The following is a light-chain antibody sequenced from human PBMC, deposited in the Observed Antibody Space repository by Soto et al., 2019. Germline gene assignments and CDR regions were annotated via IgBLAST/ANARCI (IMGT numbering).Light chain of an antibody. CDR1: QSIKRF. Sequence: DIQMTQSPSSLSASVGDRVTIICRARQSIKRFLNWYQQKPGKAPKLLIYESSILQRGVPSRFSGNASGTEFALTISSLQPEDFAIYHCQKYNSVPLTFGGGTKVDIK. V-gene: IGKV1-39*01. CDR2: ESS. J-gene: IGKJ4*01. CDR3: QKYNSVPLT.